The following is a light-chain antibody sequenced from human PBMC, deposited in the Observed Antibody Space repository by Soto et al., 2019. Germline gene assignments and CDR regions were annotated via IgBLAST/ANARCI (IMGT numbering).Light chain of an antibody. CDR1: RSVSSS. CDR3: QQYNNWPQWT. Sequence: ETVMTQSPATLSVSLGERATLSCRASRSVSSSLAWYQQKPGQAPRLLIYGASTRATGIPARFSGSGSGTEFTLTISSLQSEDFAVYYCQQYNNWPQWTFGQGTKVEIK. V-gene: IGKV3-15*01. CDR2: GAS. J-gene: IGKJ1*01.